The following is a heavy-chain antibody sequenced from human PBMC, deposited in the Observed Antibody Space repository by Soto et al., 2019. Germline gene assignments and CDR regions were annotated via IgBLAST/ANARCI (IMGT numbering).Heavy chain of an antibody. V-gene: IGHV1-69*01. CDR3: ATGVIWIGYFTVDS. CDR2: FIPVYRTL. CDR1: GGSFGNSA. Sequence: QVLLVQSGAEVKKPGSSVKISCKASGGSFGNSAINWVRQTPGQGLEWLGGFIPVYRTLNYAQKFQGRVTITAGESPGTVYMTLSSLASNDTAVYYCATGVIWIGYFTVDSWGQGTRVTVSS. J-gene: IGHJ4*02. D-gene: IGHD3-3*01.